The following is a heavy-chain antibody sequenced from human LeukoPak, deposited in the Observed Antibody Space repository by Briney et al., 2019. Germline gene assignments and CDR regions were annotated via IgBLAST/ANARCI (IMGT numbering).Heavy chain of an antibody. CDR3: ARIKYDSSGTFWPDAFDI. Sequence: GASVKVSCKASGYTFTGYYMHWVRQAPGRGLEWMGWISAYNGNTNYAQKLQGRVTMTTDTSTSTAYVELRSLRSDDTAVYYCARIKYDSSGTFWPDAFDIWGQGTMVTVSS. CDR2: ISAYNGNT. V-gene: IGHV1-18*04. CDR1: GYTFTGYY. J-gene: IGHJ3*02. D-gene: IGHD3-22*01.